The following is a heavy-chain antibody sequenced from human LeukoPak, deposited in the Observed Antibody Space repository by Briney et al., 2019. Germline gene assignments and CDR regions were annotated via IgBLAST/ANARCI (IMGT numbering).Heavy chain of an antibody. CDR2: ISYDGSNK. Sequence: GGSLRLSCAASGFTFSSYGMHWVRQAPGKGLEWVAVISYDGSNKYYADSVKGRFTISRDNSKNTLYLQMNSLRAEDTAVYYCAKGDGGYYYYYYMDVWGKGTTVTVSS. J-gene: IGHJ6*03. CDR3: AKGDGGYYYYYYMDV. D-gene: IGHD4-23*01. V-gene: IGHV3-30*18. CDR1: GFTFSSYG.